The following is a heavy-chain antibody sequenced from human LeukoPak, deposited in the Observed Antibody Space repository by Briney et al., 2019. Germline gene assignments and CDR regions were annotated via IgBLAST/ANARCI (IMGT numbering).Heavy chain of an antibody. CDR2: IYYSGST. CDR1: GGSISSSSYY. Sequence: PSETLSLTCTVSGGSISSSSYYWGWIRQPPGKGLEWIGSIYYSGSTYYNPSLKSRVTISVDTSKNQFSLKLSSVTAADTAAYYCARWGTANWFDPWGQGTLVTVSS. CDR3: ARWGTANWFDP. J-gene: IGHJ5*02. V-gene: IGHV4-39*01. D-gene: IGHD2-8*02.